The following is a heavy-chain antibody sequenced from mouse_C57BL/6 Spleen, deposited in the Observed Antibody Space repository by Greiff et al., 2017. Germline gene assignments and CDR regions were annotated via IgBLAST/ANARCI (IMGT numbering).Heavy chain of an antibody. CDR2: IYPGSGST. Sequence: QVQLQQPGAELVKPGASVKMSCKASGYTFTSYWITWVKQRPGQGLAWIGDIYPGSGSTNYNEKFKSKATLTVDTSSSTAYMQLSSLTSEDSAVYYCARYYDYDGYYFDYWGQGTTLTVSS. V-gene: IGHV1-55*01. CDR3: ARYYDYDGYYFDY. D-gene: IGHD2-4*01. J-gene: IGHJ2*01. CDR1: GYTFTSYW.